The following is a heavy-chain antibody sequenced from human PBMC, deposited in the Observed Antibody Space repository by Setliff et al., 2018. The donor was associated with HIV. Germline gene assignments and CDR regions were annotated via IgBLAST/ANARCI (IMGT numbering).Heavy chain of an antibody. CDR3: ARLRITMIMMLNYFDY. CDR1: GGSISSGSYY. CDR2: VNRGRRT. D-gene: IGHD3-22*01. J-gene: IGHJ4*02. V-gene: IGHV4-39*07. Sequence: KPSETLSLTCTVSGGSISSGSYYWSWIRQPPGMGLEWIGEVNRGRRTNYNSSLKSRVTMSVDTSKNQFSLRLTSVTAADTAVYFCARLRITMIMMLNYFDYWGQGTLVTVSS.